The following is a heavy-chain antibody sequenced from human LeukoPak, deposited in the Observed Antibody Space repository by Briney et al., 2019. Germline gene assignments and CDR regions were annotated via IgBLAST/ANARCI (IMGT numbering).Heavy chain of an antibody. CDR1: GYTFTGYY. V-gene: IGHV1-2*02. CDR3: ARGPSTTIFGVVIIVPDFDY. J-gene: IGHJ4*02. CDR2: INPNSGGT. Sequence: ASVKVSCKASGYTFTGYYMHWVRQAPGQGLEWMGWINPNSGGTNYAQEFQGRVTMTRDTSISTAYMELSRLRSDDTAVYYCARGPSTTIFGVVIIVPDFDYWGQGTLVTVSS. D-gene: IGHD3-3*01.